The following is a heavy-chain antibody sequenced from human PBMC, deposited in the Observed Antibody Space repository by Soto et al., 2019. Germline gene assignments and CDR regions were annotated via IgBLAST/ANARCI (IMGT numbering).Heavy chain of an antibody. Sequence: ASVKVSCKVSGYTLTELSMHWVRQAPGKGLEWMGGFDPEDGETIYAQKFQGRVTMTEDTSTDTAYMELSSLRSEDTAVYYCATTHSGWSGYPLFGDYWGQGTLVTVSS. CDR3: ATTHSGWSGYPLFGDY. CDR1: GYTLTELS. CDR2: FDPEDGET. V-gene: IGHV1-24*01. D-gene: IGHD3-3*01. J-gene: IGHJ4*02.